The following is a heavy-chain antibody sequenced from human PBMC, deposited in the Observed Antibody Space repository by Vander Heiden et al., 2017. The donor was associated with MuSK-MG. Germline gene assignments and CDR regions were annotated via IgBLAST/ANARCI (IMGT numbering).Heavy chain of an antibody. V-gene: IGHV4-39*01. CDR2: IYYSGST. CDR1: GGSISSSSYS. Sequence: QLQLQESGPGLVKPSETLSLTCTVPGGSISSSSYSWGWIRQPPGKGLEGIGSIYYSGSTYYNPALKGRVTISVDTSKNQFSLKLTSVTAADTAVYYCARHWGVAEALPLDYWGQGTLVTLSS. J-gene: IGHJ4*02. D-gene: IGHD3-16*01. CDR3: ARHWGVAEALPLDY.